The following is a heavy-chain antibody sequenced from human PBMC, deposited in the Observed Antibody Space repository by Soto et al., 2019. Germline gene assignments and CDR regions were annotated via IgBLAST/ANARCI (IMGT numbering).Heavy chain of an antibody. V-gene: IGHV1-18*01. D-gene: IGHD3-22*01. CDR3: ARTPPYYYDSSGYYADY. J-gene: IGHJ4*02. CDR1: GYTFTSYG. CDR2: ISAYNGNT. Sequence: QVQLVQSGAEVKKPGASVKVSCKASGYTFTSYGISWVRQAPGQGLEWMGWISAYNGNTNYAQKLQGRVTMTTDTSTRPAYMELRSLRSDDTAVYYCARTPPYYYDSSGYYADYWGQGTLVTVSS.